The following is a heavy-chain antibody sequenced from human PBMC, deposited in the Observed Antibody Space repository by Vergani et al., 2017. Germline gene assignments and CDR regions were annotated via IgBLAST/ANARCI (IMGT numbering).Heavy chain of an antibody. Sequence: QVQLQESGPGLVKPSQTLSLTCTVSGGSISSGGYYWSWIRQHPGKGLEWIGYIYYSGSTYYNPSLKSRVTISVDTSKNQFSLKLSSVTAADTAVYYCVSSYCTNGVCSNAEYFQHWGQGTLVTVSS. CDR1: GGSISSGGYY. J-gene: IGHJ1*01. CDR3: VSSYCTNGVCSNAEYFQH. V-gene: IGHV4-31*03. D-gene: IGHD2-8*01. CDR2: IYYSGST.